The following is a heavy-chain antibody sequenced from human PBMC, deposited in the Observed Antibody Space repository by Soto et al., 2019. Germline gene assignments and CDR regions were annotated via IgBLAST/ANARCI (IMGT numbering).Heavy chain of an antibody. D-gene: IGHD1-26*01. Sequence: PSETLSLTCAVSGGSISSGGYSWSWIRQPPGKGLEWIGYMYHSGSTYYNPSLKSRVTISIDRSKNQFSLKLSSPTAVIRMNRVGPFDPWGQGTLVTVSS. CDR1: GGSISSGGYS. V-gene: IGHV4-30-2*01. J-gene: IGHJ5*02. CDR3: PFDP. CDR2: MYHSGST.